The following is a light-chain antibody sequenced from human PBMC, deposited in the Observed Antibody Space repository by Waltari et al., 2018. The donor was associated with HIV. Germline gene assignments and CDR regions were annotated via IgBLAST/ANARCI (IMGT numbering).Light chain of an antibody. V-gene: IGLV2-23*02. J-gene: IGLJ2*01. CDR2: DVS. CDR1: YNH. Sequence: YNHVSWYHQYPGKAPKLLLYDVSKRPSGVSNRFSGSKSGNTASLTISGLQAEDEGDYHCCSYAGGSTLVFGGGTKLTVL. CDR3: CSYAGGSTLV.